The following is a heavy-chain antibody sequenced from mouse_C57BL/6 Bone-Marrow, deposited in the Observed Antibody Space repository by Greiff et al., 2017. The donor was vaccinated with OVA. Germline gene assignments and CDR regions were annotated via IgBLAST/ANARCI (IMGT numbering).Heavy chain of an antibody. D-gene: IGHD2-1*01. CDR2: IDPSDSET. V-gene: IGHV1-52*01. CDR1: GFTFTSYW. J-gene: IGHJ2*01. CDR3: ARGGIYYGNCVDY. Sequence: QVQLQQSGAELVRPGSSVKLSCKASGFTFTSYWMHWVKQRPIQGLEWIGNIDPSDSETHSNPKFKDKATLTGDKSSSTAYMQLSSLTSGDTAVYYWARGGIYYGNCVDYWGQGTTLTDSS.